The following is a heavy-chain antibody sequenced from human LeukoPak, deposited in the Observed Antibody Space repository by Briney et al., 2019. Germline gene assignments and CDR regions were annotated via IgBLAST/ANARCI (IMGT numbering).Heavy chain of an antibody. CDR2: ISWNSGSI. CDR3: AKDISGSYYRYFDY. J-gene: IGHJ4*02. CDR1: GFTFDDYA. V-gene: IGHV3-9*01. D-gene: IGHD1-26*01. Sequence: GRSLRLSCAASGFTFDDYAMHWVRQAPGKGLEWVSGISWNSGSIGYADSVKGRFTISRDNAENSLYLQMNSLRAEDTALYYCAKDISGSYYRYFDYWGQGTLVTVSS.